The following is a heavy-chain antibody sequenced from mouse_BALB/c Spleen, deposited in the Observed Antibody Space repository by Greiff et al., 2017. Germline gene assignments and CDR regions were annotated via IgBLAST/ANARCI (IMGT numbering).Heavy chain of an antibody. CDR3: ARDDGYYLYYFDY. J-gene: IGHJ2*01. D-gene: IGHD2-3*01. CDR2: INPSTGYT. V-gene: IGHV1-7*01. Sequence: VHLVESGAELAKPGASVKMSCKASGYTFTSYWMHWVKQRPGQGLEWIGYINPSTGYTEYNQKFKDKATLTADKSSSTAYMQLSSLTSEDSAVYYCARDDGYYLYYFDYWGQGTTLTVSS. CDR1: GYTFTSYW.